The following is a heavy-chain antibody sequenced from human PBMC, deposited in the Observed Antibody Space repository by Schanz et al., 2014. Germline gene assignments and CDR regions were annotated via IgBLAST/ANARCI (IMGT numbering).Heavy chain of an antibody. D-gene: IGHD2-8*02. CDR3: AKTLFPGGTQTFGN. Sequence: VQLLESGGGLVQPGGSLRLSCAASTFTFSSDWMTWIRQAPGKGLEWLSYISDSGTYTNYADSVKGRFTISRDNAKSSLYLQMNSLRVEDTAVYYCAKTLFPGGTQTFGNWGRGTLVTVSS. CDR1: TFTFSSDW. CDR2: ISDSGTYT. V-gene: IGHV3-11*03. J-gene: IGHJ4*02.